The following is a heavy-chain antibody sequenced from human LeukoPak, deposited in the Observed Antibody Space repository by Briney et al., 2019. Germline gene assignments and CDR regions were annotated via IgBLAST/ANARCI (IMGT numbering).Heavy chain of an antibody. D-gene: IGHD3-3*01. Sequence: PSETLSLTCAVYGGSFSGYYWSWIRQPPGKGLWWVGEINHSGSTNYNPSLKCRVTISVDTSKNQFSLKLSSVTAADTAVYYCARGRFDFWSSYFDYWGQGTLVTVSS. CDR1: GGSFSGYY. CDR2: INHSGST. J-gene: IGHJ4*02. CDR3: ARGRFDFWSSYFDY. V-gene: IGHV4-34*01.